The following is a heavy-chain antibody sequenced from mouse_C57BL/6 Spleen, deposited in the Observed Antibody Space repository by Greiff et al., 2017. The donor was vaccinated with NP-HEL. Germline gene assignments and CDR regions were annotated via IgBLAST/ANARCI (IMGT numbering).Heavy chain of an antibody. V-gene: IGHV5-17*01. CDR1: GFTFSDYG. Sequence: EVKLVESGGGLVKPGGSLKLSCAASGFTFSDYGMHWVRQAPEKGLEWVAYISSGSSTIYYADTVKGRFTISRDNAKNTLFLQMTSLRSEDTAMYYCARPYYDGYYGSWFAYWGQGTLVTVSA. CDR3: ARPYYDGYYGSWFAY. D-gene: IGHD2-3*01. J-gene: IGHJ3*01. CDR2: ISSGSSTI.